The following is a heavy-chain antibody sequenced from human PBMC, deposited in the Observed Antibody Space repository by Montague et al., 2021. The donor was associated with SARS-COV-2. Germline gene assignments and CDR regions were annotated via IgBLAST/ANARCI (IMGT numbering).Heavy chain of an antibody. Sequence: SETRSLTCTVSGDSIRNSDYSWGWVRQPPGKGLEWIGNIYNGGTTFYNPSLKSRVTIFVDTSKNQFSLKLSSVTAADTAVYYCATRTRYPQNDFGFWGQVTLVTVSS. CDR2: IYNGGTT. J-gene: IGHJ4*02. D-gene: IGHD2-15*01. CDR3: ATRTRYPQNDFGF. V-gene: IGHV4-39*01. CDR1: GDSIRNSDYS.